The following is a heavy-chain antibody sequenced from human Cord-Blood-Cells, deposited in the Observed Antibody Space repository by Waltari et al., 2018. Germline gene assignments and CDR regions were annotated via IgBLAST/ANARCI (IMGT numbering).Heavy chain of an antibody. CDR1: GGTFSSYA. D-gene: IGHD3-3*01. J-gene: IGHJ5*02. V-gene: IGHV1-69*12. CDR3: ARTFWSGYLYNWFDP. CDR2: SIPLFGTA. Sequence: QVQLVQSGAEVKKPGSSVKVSCKASGGTFSSYAISWVRQAPGQGLEWMGGSIPLFGTANNAQKFRGRVTSTADESTGTAYMELSSMRSEDTAVYYCARTFWSGYLYNWFDPWGQGTLVTVSS.